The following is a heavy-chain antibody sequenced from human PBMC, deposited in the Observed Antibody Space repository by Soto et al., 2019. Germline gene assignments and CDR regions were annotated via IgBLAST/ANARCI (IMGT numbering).Heavy chain of an antibody. CDR3: ITYSSSPLCG. D-gene: IGHD6-13*01. CDR2: IRSKANSYAT. CDR1: GFTFSGSA. Sequence: PGGSLRLSCAASGFTFSGSAMHWVRQASGKGLEWVGRIRSKANSYATAYAASVKGRFTISRDDSKSTAYLQMKSMKTEDTAVYYCITYSSSPLCGWGQGTLVTVSS. J-gene: IGHJ4*02. V-gene: IGHV3-73*01.